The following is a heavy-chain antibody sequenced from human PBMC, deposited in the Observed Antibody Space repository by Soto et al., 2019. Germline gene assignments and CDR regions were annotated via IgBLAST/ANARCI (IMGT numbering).Heavy chain of an antibody. V-gene: IGHV4-31*03. CDR3: ARGDYDSQDYYYYGIDV. D-gene: IGHD3-3*01. CDR2: IFYSGST. J-gene: IGHJ6*02. CDR1: GGSIGSGGYY. Sequence: HSETLSLTCTVSGGSIGSGGYYWSWIRQHPGEGLEWIGYIFYSGSTHYNPSLKSRVTISVDTSKNQFSLKLSSVTAADTAVYYCARGDYDSQDYYYYGIDVWGQGTTVTVSS.